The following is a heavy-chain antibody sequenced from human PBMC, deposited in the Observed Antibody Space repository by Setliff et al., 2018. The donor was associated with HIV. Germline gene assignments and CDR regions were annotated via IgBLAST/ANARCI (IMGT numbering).Heavy chain of an antibody. CDR1: GGTFSSYA. V-gene: IGHV1-8*02. D-gene: IGHD3-10*01. CDR2: ISPNTGTT. J-gene: IGHJ5*02. Sequence: GASVKVSCKASGGTFSSYAISWVRQAPGQGLEWIGWISPNTGTTGNALKFQGRVTMTRDTSTSTVYMELRSLTSADTAIYYCARGGYYTSGTWFDPWGQGTLVTVS. CDR3: ARGGYYTSGTWFDP.